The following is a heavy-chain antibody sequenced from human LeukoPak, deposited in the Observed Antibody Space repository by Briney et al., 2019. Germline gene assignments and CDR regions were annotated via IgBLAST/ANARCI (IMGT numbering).Heavy chain of an antibody. D-gene: IGHD6-19*01. CDR2: INPSGGST. CDR1: GYTFTSYY. CDR3: ATMRGGYSSGWSLFDY. Sequence: VASVKVSCKASGYTFTSYYMHWVRQAPGQGLEWMGIINPSGGSTSYAQKFQGRVTMTRDMSTSTVYMELSSLRSEDTAVYYCATMRGGYSSGWSLFDYWGQGTLVTVSS. V-gene: IGHV1-46*01. J-gene: IGHJ4*02.